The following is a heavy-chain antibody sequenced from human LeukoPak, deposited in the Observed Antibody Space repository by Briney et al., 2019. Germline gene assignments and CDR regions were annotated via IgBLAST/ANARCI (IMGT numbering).Heavy chain of an antibody. CDR2: ISSSSSYI. D-gene: IGHD1-26*01. V-gene: IGHV3-21*01. Sequence: PGRSLRLSCAASGFTFSTYSMNWVRQAPGKGLEWVSSISSSSSYIYYADSVKGRFTISRDNAKNSLYLQMNSLRAEDTAVYYCARTGWELLDGMDVWGQGTTVTVSS. CDR1: GFTFSTYS. CDR3: ARTGWELLDGMDV. J-gene: IGHJ6*02.